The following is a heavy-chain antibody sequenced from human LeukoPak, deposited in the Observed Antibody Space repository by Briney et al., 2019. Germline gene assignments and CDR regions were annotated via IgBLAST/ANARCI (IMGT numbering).Heavy chain of an antibody. J-gene: IGHJ4*02. CDR1: GFTFSSYD. CDR2: IGTAGDT. V-gene: IGHV3-13*01. D-gene: IGHD6-13*01. CDR3: ARAVIAAAGTHFDY. Sequence: GGSLRLSCAASGFTFSSYDMHWVRQAPGKGLEWVSSIGTAGDTYYPGSVKGRFTISRENAKNSLYLQMNSLRAGDTAVYYCARAVIAAAGTHFDYWGQGTLITVSS.